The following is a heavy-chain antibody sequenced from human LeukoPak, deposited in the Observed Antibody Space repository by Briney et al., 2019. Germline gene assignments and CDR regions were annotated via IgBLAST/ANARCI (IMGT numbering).Heavy chain of an antibody. CDR3: ARIPRRITMVRGVITGFDY. CDR2: INHSGST. CDR1: GGSFSGYY. D-gene: IGHD3-10*01. Sequence: SETLSLTCAVYGGSFSGYYWSWIRQPPGKGLEWIGEINHSGSTNYNPSLKSRVTISVDTSKNQFSLKLGSVTAADTAVYYCARIPRRITMVRGVITGFDYWGRGTLVTVSS. J-gene: IGHJ4*02. V-gene: IGHV4-34*01.